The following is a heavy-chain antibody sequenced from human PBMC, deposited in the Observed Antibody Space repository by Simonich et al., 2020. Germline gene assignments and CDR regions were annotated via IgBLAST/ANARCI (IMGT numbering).Heavy chain of an antibody. Sequence: QVQLVQSGAEVKKPGASVKVSCKASGYTFTGYYMHWVRQAPGQGLEWMGRINPNKGGTNYAQKFQGRATMTRDTSISTAYMELSRLRSDDTAVYYCARGGLGHWYFDLWGRGTLVTVSS. CDR3: ARGGLGHWYFDL. CDR2: INPNKGGT. J-gene: IGHJ2*01. D-gene: IGHD6-25*01. CDR1: GYTFTGYY. V-gene: IGHV1-2*02.